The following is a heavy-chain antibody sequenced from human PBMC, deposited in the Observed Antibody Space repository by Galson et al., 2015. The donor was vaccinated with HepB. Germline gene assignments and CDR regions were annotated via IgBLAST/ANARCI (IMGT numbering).Heavy chain of an antibody. CDR2: ISSSGSTT. CDR1: GFTFSSYE. V-gene: IGHV3-48*03. J-gene: IGHJ4*02. Sequence: SLRLSCAATGFTFSSYEMNWVRQAPGKGLEWVSYISSSGSTTYYADSVEGRFTISRDNAKNSVFLEMNSLRADDSAVYYCAREGIEWELRYVDYWGQGSLVTVSS. CDR3: AREGIEWELRYVDY. D-gene: IGHD1-26*01.